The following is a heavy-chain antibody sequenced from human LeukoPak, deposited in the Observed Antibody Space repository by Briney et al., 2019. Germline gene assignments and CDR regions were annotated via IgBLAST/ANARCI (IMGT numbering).Heavy chain of an antibody. CDR2: IIPILGIA. D-gene: IGHD3-16*01. Sequence: SVKVSCKASGGTFSSYAISWVRQAPGQGLEWMGRIIPILGIANYAQKFQGRVTITADKSTSTAYMELSSLRSDDTAVYYCARFGPNWFDPWGQGTLVTVSS. J-gene: IGHJ5*02. CDR3: ARFGPNWFDP. CDR1: GGTFSSYA. V-gene: IGHV1-69*04.